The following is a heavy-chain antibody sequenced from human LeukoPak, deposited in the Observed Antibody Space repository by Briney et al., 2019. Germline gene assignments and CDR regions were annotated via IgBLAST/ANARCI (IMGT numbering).Heavy chain of an antibody. J-gene: IGHJ4*02. CDR3: AKGPRSGWYYFDY. CDR2: ISGSGGST. V-gene: IGHV3-23*01. D-gene: IGHD6-19*01. Sequence: GGSLRLSFAASGFTFSSYAMSWVRQAPGKGLEWVSAISGSGGSTYYADSVKGRFTISRDSSKNTLYLQMNSLRAEDTAVCYCAKGPRSGWYYFDYWGQGTLVTVSS. CDR1: GFTFSSYA.